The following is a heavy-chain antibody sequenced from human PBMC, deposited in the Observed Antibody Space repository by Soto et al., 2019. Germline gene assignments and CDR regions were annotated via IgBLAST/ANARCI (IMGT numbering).Heavy chain of an antibody. V-gene: IGHV4-34*01. CDR3: AVMITFGGAGWFDP. CDR2: INHSGST. D-gene: IGHD3-16*01. J-gene: IGHJ5*02. Sequence: QVQLQQWGAGLLKPSETLSLTCAVYGGSFSGYYWSWIRQPPGKGLEWIGEINHSGSTNYNPSLKSRVTISVDTTNNQFSLKLSSVTAADTAVYYCAVMITFGGAGWFDPWGQGTLVTVSS. CDR1: GGSFSGYY.